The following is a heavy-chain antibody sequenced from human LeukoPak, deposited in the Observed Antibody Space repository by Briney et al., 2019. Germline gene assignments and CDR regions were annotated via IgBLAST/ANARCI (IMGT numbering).Heavy chain of an antibody. CDR2: VYYRGNT. Sequence: PSETLSLTCTVSGGSISSSTYYWGWIRQPPGKGLEWIGSVYYRGNTYYNPSLKSRVTISVDTSKNQFSLKLSSVTAADTAVYYCARGRSAAAQTDNWFDPWGQGTLVTVSS. V-gene: IGHV4-39*07. D-gene: IGHD2-2*01. CDR3: ARGRSAAAQTDNWFDP. CDR1: GGSISSSTYY. J-gene: IGHJ5*02.